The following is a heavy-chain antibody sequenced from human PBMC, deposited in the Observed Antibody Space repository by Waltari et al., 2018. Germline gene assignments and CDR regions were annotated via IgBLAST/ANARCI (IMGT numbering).Heavy chain of an antibody. CDR3: ARVAYDSWNFDF. V-gene: IGHV3-7*01. J-gene: IGHJ3*01. CDR1: GFTFKHYW. D-gene: IGHD3-22*01. Sequence: EVKLVESGGGLVQPGESLSLSCAASGFTFKHYWMTWVRQAPGKGLEWVANINQGGSAIFYVDSVKGRFTISRDDAKNSLYLQMNSLRAEDMAVYYCARVAYDSWNFDFWGQGTMVTVSS. CDR2: INQGGSAI.